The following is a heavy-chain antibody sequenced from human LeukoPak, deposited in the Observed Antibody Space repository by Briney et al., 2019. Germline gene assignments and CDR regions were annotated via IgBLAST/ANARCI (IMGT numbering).Heavy chain of an antibody. CDR3: ARAMTEYTYGFPYGMDV. D-gene: IGHD5-18*01. Sequence: PSETLSLTCTVSGGSISSYYWRWIRQPPGKGLEWIGYIYSSGNTNYNPSLKSRVTISVDTSKNQFSLKLSSVTAADTAVYCCARAMTEYTYGFPYGMDVWGQGTTVTVSS. V-gene: IGHV4-59*01. CDR1: GGSISSYY. J-gene: IGHJ6*02. CDR2: IYSSGNT.